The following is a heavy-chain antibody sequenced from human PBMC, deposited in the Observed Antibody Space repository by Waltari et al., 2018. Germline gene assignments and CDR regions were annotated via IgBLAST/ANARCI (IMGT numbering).Heavy chain of an antibody. J-gene: IGHJ5*02. D-gene: IGHD5-12*01. CDR3: ARHWKRSGYRFDP. CDR2: IYYSGST. V-gene: IGHV4-39*01. CDR1: GGSISRRSYY. Sequence: QLQLQESGPGLVKPSETLSPTCTVTGGSISRRSYYWGWIRQSPGKGLEWIGSIYYSGSTHYNPTLESRVTISGDMSKNQFSLKLSSVTAADTAVYYCARHWKRSGYRFDPWGQGTLVTVSS.